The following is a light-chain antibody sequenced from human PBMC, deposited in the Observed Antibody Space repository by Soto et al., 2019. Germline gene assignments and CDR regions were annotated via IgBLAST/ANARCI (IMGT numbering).Light chain of an antibody. J-gene: IGKJ5*01. V-gene: IGKV1-39*01. CDR3: QKSYSTPIT. Sequence: DIQMTHSPSSLSASVGDRVNITFRASQSISSYLNWYQQKPGKAPKLLIYAASSLQSGVPSRFSGSGSGTDFTLTISSLQPEDFATYYCQKSYSTPITFGQGTRREIK. CDR1: QSISSY. CDR2: AAS.